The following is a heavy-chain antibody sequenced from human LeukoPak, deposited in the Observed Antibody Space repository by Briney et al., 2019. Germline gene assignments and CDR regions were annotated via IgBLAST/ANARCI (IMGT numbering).Heavy chain of an antibody. V-gene: IGHV3-21*01. J-gene: IGHJ4*02. CDR2: ITSSRNYI. CDR3: ARALRGTLIAVALDN. Sequence: GGSLRLSCVASGFTFTDYTMHWVRQAPGKGLEWVASITSSRNYIFYGDSVKGRFTISRDNTADSLFLEMRSLRAEDTAVYYCARALRGTLIAVALDNWGQGTLVTVTS. D-gene: IGHD6-19*01. CDR1: GFTFTDYT.